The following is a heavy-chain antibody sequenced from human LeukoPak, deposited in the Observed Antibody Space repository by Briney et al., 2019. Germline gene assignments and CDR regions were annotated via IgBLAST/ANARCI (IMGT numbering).Heavy chain of an antibody. V-gene: IGHV5-51*01. D-gene: IGHD1-14*01. J-gene: IGHJ4*02. CDR3: ARQEGINGEYPYYFDY. CDR2: IQPGDSDT. CDR1: GYSFTNYW. Sequence: GEYLKISCKGSGYSFTNYWIGWVRQMPGKGLEWMGIIQPGDSDTRYSPSFLGQVTFSADKSISPAYLQWSSLKASDTAIYYCARQEGINGEYPYYFDYWGQGTLVTVSS.